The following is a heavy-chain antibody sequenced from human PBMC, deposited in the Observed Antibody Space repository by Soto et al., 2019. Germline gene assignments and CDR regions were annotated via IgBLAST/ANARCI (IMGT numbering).Heavy chain of an antibody. CDR1: GFTFSSYG. J-gene: IGHJ4*02. Sequence: QVQLVESGGGVVQPGRSLRLSCAASGFTFSSYGMHWVRQAPGKGLEWVAFISYAGDYQYYADSVKGRFTISRDNSKNTLYLQMNTLRPEDKAVYFCAKSRGGSSWYEGDSWGQGTLVTVSS. CDR2: ISYAGDYQ. CDR3: AKSRGGSSWYEGDS. V-gene: IGHV3-30*18. D-gene: IGHD6-13*01.